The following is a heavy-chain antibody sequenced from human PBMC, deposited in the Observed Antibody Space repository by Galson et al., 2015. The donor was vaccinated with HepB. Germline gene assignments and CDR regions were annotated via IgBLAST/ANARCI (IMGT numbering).Heavy chain of an antibody. V-gene: IGHV3-7*01. Sequence: SLRLSCEASGFTFSSYWMSWVRQAPGKGLEWVANIKQDGSEKYYVDSVKGRFTISRDDAKNSLYLQMNSLRAEDTAVYYCARTEWELSLFADYWGQGTLVTVSS. J-gene: IGHJ4*02. CDR1: GFTFSSYW. CDR2: IKQDGSEK. D-gene: IGHD1-26*01. CDR3: ARTEWELSLFADY.